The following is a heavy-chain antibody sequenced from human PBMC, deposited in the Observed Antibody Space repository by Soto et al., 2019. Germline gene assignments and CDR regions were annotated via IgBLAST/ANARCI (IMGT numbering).Heavy chain of an antibody. Sequence: ASETLSHSCTGSGGSMRSYYWSWIRQPPGKGLEWIGYIYYSGSTNYNPSLKSRVTISVDTSKNQFSLKLSSVTAADTAVYYCARDSIASRPRLSLFAIWGQGTMVPVSS. D-gene: IGHD6-6*01. CDR2: IYYSGST. CDR1: GGSMRSYY. CDR3: ARDSIASRPRLSLFAI. V-gene: IGHV4-59*08. J-gene: IGHJ3*02.